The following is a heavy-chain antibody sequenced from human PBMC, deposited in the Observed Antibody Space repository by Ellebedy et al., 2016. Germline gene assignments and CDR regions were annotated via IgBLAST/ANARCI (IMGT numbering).Heavy chain of an antibody. V-gene: IGHV3-30*02. CDR1: GLTFSSYG. CDR2: IRSDGSNK. Sequence: GESLKISCAASGLTFSSYGVHWVRQAPGKGLEWVTFIRSDGSNKYYADSVKGRFTISRDNSKNTLSLQMTSLRPEDTAVYYCAKDLVGTWGLDYWGQGTLVTVSS. CDR3: AKDLVGTWGLDY. D-gene: IGHD2-15*01. J-gene: IGHJ4*02.